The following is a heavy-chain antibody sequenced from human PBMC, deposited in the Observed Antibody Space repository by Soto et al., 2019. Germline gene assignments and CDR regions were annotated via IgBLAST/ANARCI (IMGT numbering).Heavy chain of an antibody. CDR2: IHPGGQTI. Sequence: GGSLRLSCASSVCTFSSSEMYCVRESPGKWLEWISYIHPGGQTIFYAESVKGRFTISRDNAKHSVYLQMNSLRAEDTAVYYCQRRGRRWGRGTKGNVSS. D-gene: IGHD3-10*01. CDR1: VCTFSSSE. CDR3: QRRGRR. V-gene: IGHV3-48*03. J-gene: IGHJ3*01.